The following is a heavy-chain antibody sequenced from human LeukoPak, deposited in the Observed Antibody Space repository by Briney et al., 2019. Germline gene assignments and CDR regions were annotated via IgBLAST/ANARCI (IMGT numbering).Heavy chain of an antibody. CDR1: GFIFSDYY. CDR3: AIELGWQATY. J-gene: IGHJ4*02. CDR2: ISSSASTI. D-gene: IGHD7-27*01. V-gene: IGHV3-11*01. Sequence: PGGSLRLSCAASGFIFSDYYMSWIRQAPEKGLEWVSYISSSASTIYYADSVKGRFTISRDNAKNSLYLQMNSLRAEDTAVYYCAIELGWQATYWGQGTLVTVSS.